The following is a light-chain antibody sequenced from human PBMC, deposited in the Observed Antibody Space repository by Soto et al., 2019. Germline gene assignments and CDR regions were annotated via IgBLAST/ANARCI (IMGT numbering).Light chain of an antibody. V-gene: IGLV4-69*01. Sequence: QSVLTQSPSASASLGASVKLTCTLSSGHSSYAIAWHQQQPEKGPRYLMNLNSDGSHSKGDGIPDRFSGSSSGAERYLTISRLQSEDEADYYCKTWGTGIVVFGGGTKLTVL. CDR1: SGHSSYA. CDR2: LNSDGSH. J-gene: IGLJ2*01. CDR3: KTWGTGIVV.